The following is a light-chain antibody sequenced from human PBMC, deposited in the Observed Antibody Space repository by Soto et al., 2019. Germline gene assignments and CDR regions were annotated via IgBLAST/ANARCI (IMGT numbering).Light chain of an antibody. J-gene: IGKJ1*01. CDR1: QGITND. Sequence: DVQMTQSPSSLSASVGDRVNITCRASQGITNDLAWYQQKAGKAPMHLIYAASSLQSGVPSRFSGSGSGTEFTLTISTLQAEDFATYFCLQHNSHPPTFGQGTKVEIK. CDR3: LQHNSHPPT. CDR2: AAS. V-gene: IGKV1-17*01.